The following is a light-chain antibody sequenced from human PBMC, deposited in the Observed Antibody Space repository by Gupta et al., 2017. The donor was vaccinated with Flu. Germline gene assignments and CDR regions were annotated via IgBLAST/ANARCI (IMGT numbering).Light chain of an antibody. J-gene: IGLJ3*02. CDR1: SSNIGSNY. CDR3: AACDDSLSGWV. CDR2: RNN. V-gene: IGLV1-47*01. Sequence: QSVLTQPPSASGTPGQRVTISCSGRSSNIGSNYVYWYQQLPGTAPKLLIYRNNQRPSGVPDRFSGSKSGTSASLAISGLRSEDEADYYCAACDDSLSGWVFGGGTKLTVL.